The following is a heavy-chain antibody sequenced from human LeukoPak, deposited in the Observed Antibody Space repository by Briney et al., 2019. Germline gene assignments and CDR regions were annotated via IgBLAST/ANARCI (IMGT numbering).Heavy chain of an antibody. CDR1: GGSVNSASYY. Sequence: PSETLSLTCTVSGGSVNSASYYWSWIRQPPGKGLEWIGYIFGTGNTNSNPSLKSRVTISVDTSKNQFSLKLTSVTAADTAVYYCARYLDYWGQGTLVIVSS. CDR2: IFGTGNT. CDR3: ARYLDY. J-gene: IGHJ4*02. V-gene: IGHV4-61*01.